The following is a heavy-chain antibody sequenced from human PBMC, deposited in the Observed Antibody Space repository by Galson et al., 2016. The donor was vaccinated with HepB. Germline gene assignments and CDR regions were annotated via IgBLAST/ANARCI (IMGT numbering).Heavy chain of an antibody. D-gene: IGHD1-26*01. CDR3: ARESIVGATGYFDH. J-gene: IGHJ4*02. CDR2: VHYSGNT. CDR1: GGSAIIGRHY. V-gene: IGHV4-61*01. Sequence: SETLSLTCSVSGGSAIIGRHYWTWIRQPPGKGLEWIGYVHYSGNTKYNPSLKSRVSISVDTSNSQFSLNLTSVSAADTAIYYCARESIVGATGYFDHWGQGALVTLSP.